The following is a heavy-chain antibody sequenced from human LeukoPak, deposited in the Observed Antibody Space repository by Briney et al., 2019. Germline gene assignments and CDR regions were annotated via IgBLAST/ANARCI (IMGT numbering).Heavy chain of an antibody. V-gene: IGHV4-4*02. D-gene: IGHD3-10*01. CDR1: GGSISSSNW. Sequence: SGTLSLTCAVSGGSISSSNWWSWVRQPPGKGLEWIGETYHSGSTIYNSSLKSRVTISVDKSKNQFSLKLSSVTAADTAVYFCARGLFRGVRTDPYYHYYMDVWGKGTTVTVSS. CDR2: TYHSGST. J-gene: IGHJ6*03. CDR3: ARGLFRGVRTDPYYHYYMDV.